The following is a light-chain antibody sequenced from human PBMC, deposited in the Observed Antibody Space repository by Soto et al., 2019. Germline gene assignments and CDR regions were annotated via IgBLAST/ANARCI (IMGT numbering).Light chain of an antibody. CDR2: TAS. CDR1: QNINSY. J-gene: IGKJ5*01. CDR3: QQSFSVPPT. V-gene: IGKV1-39*01. Sequence: DIQMTQSPSSLSASVGDRVTITCRASQNINSYLNWYQQKPGEAPKFLIYTASSLQSGVPSGFSGSGSGTNFSLTISNLQPEDFATYYCQQSFSVPPTFGQGTRLEIK.